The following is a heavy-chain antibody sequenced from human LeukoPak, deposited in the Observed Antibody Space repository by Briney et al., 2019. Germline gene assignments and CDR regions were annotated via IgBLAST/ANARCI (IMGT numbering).Heavy chain of an antibody. CDR3: ARASQRETYFNAFDI. D-gene: IGHD1-26*01. Sequence: SETLSLTCAVYVGTFSGHYWSWIRQPPGKGLEWIGEIDHTGNSNYKSSLKSRVAISVDTSKNQFSLSLNSVTAADTAVYYCARASQRETYFNAFDIWGQGTMVTVSS. CDR1: VGTFSGHY. J-gene: IGHJ3*02. CDR2: IDHTGNS. V-gene: IGHV4-34*01.